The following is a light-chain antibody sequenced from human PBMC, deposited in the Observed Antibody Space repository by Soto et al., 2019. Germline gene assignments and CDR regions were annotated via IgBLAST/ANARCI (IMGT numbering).Light chain of an antibody. V-gene: IGKV3-15*01. CDR1: RSVTTS. Sequence: DIVMTQSPATLSVSPGERTTLSCSASRSVTTSLAWYQQKPGQAPRLLIYGASTRATGIPARFSGSGSGTEFTPTISSLQSEDFAVYYCQQYNNWPPWTFGQGTKVDI. J-gene: IGKJ1*01. CDR2: GAS. CDR3: QQYNNWPPWT.